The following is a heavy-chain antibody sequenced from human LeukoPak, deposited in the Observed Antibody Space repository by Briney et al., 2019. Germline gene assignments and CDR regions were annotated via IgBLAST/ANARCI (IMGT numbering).Heavy chain of an antibody. D-gene: IGHD3-16*01. V-gene: IGHV1-18*01. J-gene: IGHJ4*02. CDR3: ARDEPLDVWGSYEYFDY. Sequence: ASVKVSCKASGYTFTSYGISWVRQAPGQGLEWMGWISAYNGNTNYAQKLQGRVTMTTDTSTSTAYMELRSLGSDDTAVYYCARDEPLDVWGSYEYFDYWGQGTLVTVSS. CDR1: GYTFTSYG. CDR2: ISAYNGNT.